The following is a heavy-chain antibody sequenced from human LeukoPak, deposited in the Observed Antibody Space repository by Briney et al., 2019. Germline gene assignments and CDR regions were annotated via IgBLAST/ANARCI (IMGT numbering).Heavy chain of an antibody. CDR2: IYYSGST. J-gene: IGHJ3*01. CDR1: GGSLRGYY. D-gene: IGHD3-22*01. V-gene: IGHV4-59*08. CDR3: ARHFTYYYDSNGYPRDAFDV. Sequence: PPETPSLTRTLPGGSLRGYYWSWIRPCPRKGLGWIWYIYYSGSTNYNPSPKSRVTISVDMSKNQFSLKLSSVTAADTALYYCARHFTYYYDSNGYPRDAFDVWGQGTVVTVSS.